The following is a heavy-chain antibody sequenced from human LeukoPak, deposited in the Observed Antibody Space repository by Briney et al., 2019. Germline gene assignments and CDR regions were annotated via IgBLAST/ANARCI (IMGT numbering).Heavy chain of an antibody. V-gene: IGHV3-7*01. CDR3: ARGKIAAAGAGDY. Sequence: GGSLRLSCAASGFTFSSYAMHWVRQAPGKGLEWVANIKQDGSEKYYVDSVKGRFTISRDNAKNSLYLQMNSLRAEDTAVYYCARGKIAAAGAGDYWGQGTLVTVSS. CDR1: GFTFSSYA. CDR2: IKQDGSEK. J-gene: IGHJ4*02. D-gene: IGHD6-13*01.